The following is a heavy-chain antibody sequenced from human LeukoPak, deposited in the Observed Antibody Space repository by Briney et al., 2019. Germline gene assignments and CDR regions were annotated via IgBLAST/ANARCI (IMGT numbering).Heavy chain of an antibody. V-gene: IGHV3-7*01. Sequence: GGSLGLSCAASGFTFNGFWMSWARQAPGKGLEWVANIKQDGSDIYYLGSVRGRFTISRDNAMNSLYLQMNSLRAEDTAVYYCTRDALYGDPSYYYMDVWGKGTTVTVSS. CDR3: TRDALYGDPSYYYMDV. J-gene: IGHJ6*03. CDR2: IKQDGSDI. D-gene: IGHD4-17*01. CDR1: GFTFNGFW.